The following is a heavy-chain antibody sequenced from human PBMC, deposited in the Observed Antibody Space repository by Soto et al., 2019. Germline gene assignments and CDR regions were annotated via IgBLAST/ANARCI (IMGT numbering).Heavy chain of an antibody. CDR3: RRERKFDSCRKALVV. D-gene: IGHD3-3*01. V-gene: IGHV1-8*02. CDR1: GYTFTTND. CDR2: MDPNSGVA. Sequence: QVHLVQSGAEVRKPGASVKVSCKAFGYTFTTNDINWVRQATGQGLEWLGWMDPNSGVAGYAQKFQGRVIMTRDTSTSAAHMELSGLTSEDTAEYYCRRERKFDSCRKALVVLGQGTTVIVSS. J-gene: IGHJ6*02.